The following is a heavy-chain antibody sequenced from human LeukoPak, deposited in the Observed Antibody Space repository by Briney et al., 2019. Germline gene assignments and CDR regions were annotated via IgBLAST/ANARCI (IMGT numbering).Heavy chain of an antibody. J-gene: IGHJ5*02. Sequence: PGRSLRLSCAASGFTFDDYAMHWVRQAPGKGLEWVSGISWNSGSIGYADSVKGRFTISRDNSKNTLYLQMNSLRAEDTAVYYCAKGRIAAAGTRDWFDPWGQGTLVTVSS. V-gene: IGHV3-9*01. CDR2: ISWNSGSI. CDR1: GFTFDDYA. D-gene: IGHD6-13*01. CDR3: AKGRIAAAGTRDWFDP.